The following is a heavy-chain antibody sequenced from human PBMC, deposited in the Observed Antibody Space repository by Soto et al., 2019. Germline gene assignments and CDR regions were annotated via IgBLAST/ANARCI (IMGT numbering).Heavy chain of an antibody. J-gene: IGHJ4*02. V-gene: IGHV3-30*18. Sequence: GGSLRLSCAASGFTFSSYGMHWVRQAPGKGLEWVAVISYDGSNKYYADSVKGRFTISRDNSKNTLYLQMNSLRAEDTAVYYCAKDRRSGRFDYWGQGTLVTVSS. CDR1: GFTFSSYG. CDR3: AKDRRSGRFDY. CDR2: ISYDGSNK.